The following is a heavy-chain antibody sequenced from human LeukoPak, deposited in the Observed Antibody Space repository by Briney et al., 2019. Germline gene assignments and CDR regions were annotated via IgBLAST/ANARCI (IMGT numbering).Heavy chain of an antibody. CDR3: ARDIKYYDILTGYHKSYVDY. V-gene: IGHV4-39*07. CDR2: IYYSGST. D-gene: IGHD3-9*01. Sequence: PSETLSLTCTVSGGSISSSSYYWGWIRQPPGKGLEWIGSIYYSGSTYYNPSLKSRVTISVDTSKNQFSLKLSSVTAADTAVYYCARDIKYYDILTGYHKSYVDYWGQGTLVTVSS. CDR1: GGSISSSSYY. J-gene: IGHJ4*02.